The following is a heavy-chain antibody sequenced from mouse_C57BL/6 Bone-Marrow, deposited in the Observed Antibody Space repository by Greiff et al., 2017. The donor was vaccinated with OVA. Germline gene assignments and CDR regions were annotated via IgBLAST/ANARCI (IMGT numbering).Heavy chain of an antibody. CDR2: IRNKANGYTT. D-gene: IGHD2-1*01. CDR3: ARLGPYGNYRYFDV. Sequence: EVKLMESGGGLVQPGGSLSLSCAASGFTFTDYYMSWVRQPPGKALEWLGFIRNKANGYTTEYSASVKGRFTISRDNSQSILYLQMNALRAEDSATYYCARLGPYGNYRYFDVWGTGTTVTVSS. J-gene: IGHJ1*03. CDR1: GFTFTDYY. V-gene: IGHV7-3*01.